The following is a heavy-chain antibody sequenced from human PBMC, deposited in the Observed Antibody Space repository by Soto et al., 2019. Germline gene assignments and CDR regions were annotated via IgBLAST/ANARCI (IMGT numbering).Heavy chain of an antibody. D-gene: IGHD3-22*01. J-gene: IGHJ4*02. CDR2: FSYSGNT. V-gene: IGHV4-30-4*01. Sequence: PSETLSLTCTVSGGSISSGDYYWSWLRQPPGKGLEWIGYFSYSGNTYYNPSLESRVTISVDTSKSQFSLKLRSVTAADTAVYYCARLTLAQDSSGYHIFDYWGLGTLVTVSS. CDR3: ARLTLAQDSSGYHIFDY. CDR1: GGSISSGDYY.